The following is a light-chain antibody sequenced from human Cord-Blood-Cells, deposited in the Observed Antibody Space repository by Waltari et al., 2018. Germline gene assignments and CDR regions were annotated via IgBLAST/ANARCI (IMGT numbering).Light chain of an antibody. J-gene: IGLJ2*01. CDR1: SSDVGGYNY. Sequence: QSALTQPASVSGSPGQSITISCTGTSSDVGGYNYVPWYQQHPGKAPKLMIYDVSNRPSGVSNRFSGSKSGNTASLTISGLQAEDEADYYCSSYTSSSPDVVFGGGTKLTVL. V-gene: IGLV2-14*01. CDR3: SSYTSSSPDVV. CDR2: DVS.